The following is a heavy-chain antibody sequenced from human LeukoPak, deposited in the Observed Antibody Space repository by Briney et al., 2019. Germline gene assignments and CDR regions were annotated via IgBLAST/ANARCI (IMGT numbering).Heavy chain of an antibody. CDR3: ARDKEQLVPDY. CDR1: GFTFSSNW. J-gene: IGHJ4*02. D-gene: IGHD6-6*01. V-gene: IGHV3-7*01. CDR2: IKQDGSEK. Sequence: GGSLRLSCAASGFTFSSNWMSWVRQAPGKGLEWVAKIKQDGSEKYYVDSVKGRFTISRDNAKNSLYLQMNSLRAEDTAVYYCARDKEQLVPDYWGQGTLVTVSS.